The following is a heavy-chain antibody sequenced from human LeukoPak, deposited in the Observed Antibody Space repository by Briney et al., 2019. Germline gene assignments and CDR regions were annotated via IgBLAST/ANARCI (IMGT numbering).Heavy chain of an antibody. CDR1: GITFSSYM. V-gene: IGHV3-7*01. J-gene: IGHJ4*02. Sequence: PGGSLRLSCAASGITFSSYMLTWVRQAPGKGLEWVANIKQDGSEKYYADSVKGRFTISRDNAKNSLYLQMNSLRAEDTAVYYCARTPKGGDYWGQGALVTVSS. CDR3: ARTPKGGDY. CDR2: IKQDGSEK. D-gene: IGHD2-15*01.